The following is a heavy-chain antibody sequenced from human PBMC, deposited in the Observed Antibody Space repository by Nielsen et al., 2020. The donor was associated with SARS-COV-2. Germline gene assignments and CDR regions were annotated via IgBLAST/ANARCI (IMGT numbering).Heavy chain of an antibody. CDR3: ARQDATGQALNY. V-gene: IGHV5-10-1*01. Sequence: EFPKTPLQGLGHILPKYWISWVRHRPGKGLVWLGSVDPSDSSTAYSPPFQGHVTISIEKSTATAYLQWRSLKASDTAIYCCARQDATGQALNYWGQGALVNVAS. J-gene: IGHJ4*02. CDR2: VDPSDSST. CDR1: GHILPKYW. D-gene: IGHD1-14*01.